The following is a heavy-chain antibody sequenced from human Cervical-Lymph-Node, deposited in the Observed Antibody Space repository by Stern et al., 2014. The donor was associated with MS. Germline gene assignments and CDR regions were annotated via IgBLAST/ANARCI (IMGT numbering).Heavy chain of an antibody. CDR3: ARSGLGGAVGS. V-gene: IGHV1-46*04. J-gene: IGHJ5*02. CDR1: GYTFTRYD. CDR2: IVPGVGDT. Sequence: VQLVESGAEVKKPGASVKVSCKTSGYTFTRYDIHWVRQAPGQGLEWMGLIVPGVGDTTYAQPWQGRVSMTRDTSATTVYMELSSLRSEDTAVYFCARSGLGGAVGSWGQGTLVTVSA. D-gene: IGHD3-10*01.